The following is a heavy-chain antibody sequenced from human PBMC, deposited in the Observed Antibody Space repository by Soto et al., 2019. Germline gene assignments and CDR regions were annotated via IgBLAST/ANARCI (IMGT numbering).Heavy chain of an antibody. CDR3: ARHSDYGGNSGGVGY. Sequence: GESLKISCKGSGYGFTSYWIGCVRQMPGKGLEWMGIIYPGDSDTRYSPSFQGQVTISADKSISTAYLQWSSLKASDTAMYYCARHSDYGGNSGGVGYWGQGTLVTVSS. CDR1: GYGFTSYW. CDR2: IYPGDSDT. V-gene: IGHV5-51*01. J-gene: IGHJ4*02. D-gene: IGHD4-17*01.